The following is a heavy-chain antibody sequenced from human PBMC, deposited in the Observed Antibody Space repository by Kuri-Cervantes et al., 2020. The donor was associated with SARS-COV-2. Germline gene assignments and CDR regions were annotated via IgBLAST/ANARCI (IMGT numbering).Heavy chain of an antibody. CDR3: ARAYYYDSSGYYPGDY. V-gene: IGHV1-69*13. Sequence: SVKVSCKASGGTFSSYAISWARQAPGQGLEWMGGIIPIFGTANYAQKFQGRVTITADESTSTAYMELSSLRSEDTAVYYCARAYYYDSSGYYPGDYWGQGTLVTVSS. D-gene: IGHD3-22*01. CDR2: IIPIFGTA. J-gene: IGHJ4*02. CDR1: GGTFSSYA.